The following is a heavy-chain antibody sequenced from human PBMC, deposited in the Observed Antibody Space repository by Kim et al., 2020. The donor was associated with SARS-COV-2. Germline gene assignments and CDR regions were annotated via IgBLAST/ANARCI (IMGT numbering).Heavy chain of an antibody. CDR1: GFTFSSYA. D-gene: IGHD1-26*01. V-gene: IGHV3-30*04. J-gene: IGHJ4*02. Sequence: GGSLRLSCAASGFTFSSYAMHWVRQAPGKGLEWVAVISYDGSNKYYADSVKGRFTISRDNSKNTLYLQMNSLRAEDTAVYYCARKAVGGELLGEFDYWGQGTLVTVSS. CDR3: ARKAVGGELLGEFDY. CDR2: ISYDGSNK.